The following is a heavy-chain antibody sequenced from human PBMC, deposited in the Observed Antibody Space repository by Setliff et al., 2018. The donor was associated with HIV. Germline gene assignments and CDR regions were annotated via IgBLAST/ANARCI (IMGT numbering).Heavy chain of an antibody. CDR1: GASITSGIYY. CDR3: ARKGAGTGEFDY. D-gene: IGHD6-19*01. Sequence: KPSETLSLTCSVSGASITSGIYYWAWIRQPAGKGLEWIGRIYTSGSTNYNPSLKSRVTMSVDTSKNQFSLKLSSVTDLDTAVYYCARKGAGTGEFDYWGQGTLVTVSS. J-gene: IGHJ4*02. V-gene: IGHV4-61*02. CDR2: IYTSGST.